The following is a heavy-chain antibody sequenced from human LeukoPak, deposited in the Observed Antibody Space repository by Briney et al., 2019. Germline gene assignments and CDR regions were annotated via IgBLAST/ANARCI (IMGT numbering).Heavy chain of an antibody. V-gene: IGHV3-7*03. D-gene: IGHD3-9*01. CDR2: IKQDGSER. Sequence: GGSLRLSCVASGFTFSSSWMSWVRRAPGKGLEWVANIKQDGSERYYVDSVKGRFTISRDNAKNSLYLQMNSLRAEDTAIYYCARRYFDIWGQGTMVTVSA. CDR3: ARRYFDI. J-gene: IGHJ3*02. CDR1: GFTFSSSW.